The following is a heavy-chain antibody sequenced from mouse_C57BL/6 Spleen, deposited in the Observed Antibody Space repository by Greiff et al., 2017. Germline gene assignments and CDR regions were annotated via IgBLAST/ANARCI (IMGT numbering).Heavy chain of an antibody. D-gene: IGHD1-1*01. CDR3: ASSSGIITTVVPMDY. CDR1: GYAFSSSW. J-gene: IGHJ4*01. CDR2: IYPGDGDT. V-gene: IGHV1-82*01. Sequence: VQLQQSGPELVKPGASVKISCKASGYAFSSSWMNWVKQRPGKGLEWIGRIYPGDGDTNYNGKFKGKATLTAAKTSSTAYMQLSSLTSEDSAVYFGASSSGIITTVVPMDYWGQGTSVTVSS.